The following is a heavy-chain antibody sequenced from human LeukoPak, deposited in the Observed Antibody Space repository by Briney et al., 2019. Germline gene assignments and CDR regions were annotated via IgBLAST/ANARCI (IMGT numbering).Heavy chain of an antibody. Sequence: SQTLSLTRTVSGGSISSGGYYWSWIRQHPGKGLEWIGYIYYSGSTYYNPSLKSRVTISVDTSKNQFSLKLSSVTAADTAVYYCARAGSWKLNFDYWGQGTLVTVSS. J-gene: IGHJ4*02. CDR1: GGSISSGGYY. CDR2: IYYSGST. D-gene: IGHD6-13*01. V-gene: IGHV4-31*03. CDR3: ARAGSWKLNFDY.